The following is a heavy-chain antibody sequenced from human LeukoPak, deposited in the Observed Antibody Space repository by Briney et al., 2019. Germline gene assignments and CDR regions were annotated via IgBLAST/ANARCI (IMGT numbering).Heavy chain of an antibody. CDR2: ISGNGGST. CDR1: GFSFSSYV. J-gene: IGHJ3*02. CDR3: ARLEHDYGDPGDAFDI. V-gene: IGHV3-23*01. D-gene: IGHD4-17*01. Sequence: PGGSLRLSCVASGFSFSSYVMNWVRQAPGTGLEWVSAISGNGGSTYYADSVKGRFTISRDNSKNTLSLQMNSLRAEDTAVYYCARLEHDYGDPGDAFDIWGQGTLVTVSS.